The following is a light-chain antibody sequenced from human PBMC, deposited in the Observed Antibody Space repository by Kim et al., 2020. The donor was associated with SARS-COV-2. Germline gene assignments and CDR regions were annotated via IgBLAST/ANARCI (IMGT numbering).Light chain of an antibody. CDR2: DVS. J-gene: IGLJ2*01. V-gene: IGLV2-14*03. Sequence: GQSITISCTGTSSDVGGYNYGSWYQQHPGKAPKLMIFDVSNRPSGVSNRFSGSKSGNTASLTISGLQAEDEADYYCSSYTSSDTLLFGGGTKLTVL. CDR1: SSDVGGYNY. CDR3: SSYTSSDTLL.